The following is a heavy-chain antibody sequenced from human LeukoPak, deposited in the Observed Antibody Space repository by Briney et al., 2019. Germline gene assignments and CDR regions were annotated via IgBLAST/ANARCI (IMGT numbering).Heavy chain of an antibody. CDR1: GYTFTSYG. J-gene: IGHJ3*02. V-gene: IGHV1-18*01. D-gene: IGHD3-22*01. CDR2: ISAYNGNT. Sequence: GASVKVSCKASGYTFTSYGISWVRQAPGQGLEWMGWISAYNGNTNYAQKLQGRVTMTTGTSTSTAYMELRSLRSDDTAVYYCARDMTPLMKIVVVRNDAFDIWGQGTMVTVSS. CDR3: ARDMTPLMKIVVVRNDAFDI.